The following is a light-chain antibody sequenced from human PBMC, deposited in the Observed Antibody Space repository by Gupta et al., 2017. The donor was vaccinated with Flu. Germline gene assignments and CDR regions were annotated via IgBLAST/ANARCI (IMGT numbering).Light chain of an antibody. CDR3: QRRSNWRTT. J-gene: IGKJ4*01. V-gene: IGKV3-11*01. CDR1: QSVSSY. Sequence: EIVLTQSPATLSLSPGERATLSCRASQSVSSYLAWYQQKPGQAPRLLIYDASNRATGIPARFSGSGSGTDFTLTISIRDPEDFAVYYCQRRSNWRTTFGGGTKVEIK. CDR2: DAS.